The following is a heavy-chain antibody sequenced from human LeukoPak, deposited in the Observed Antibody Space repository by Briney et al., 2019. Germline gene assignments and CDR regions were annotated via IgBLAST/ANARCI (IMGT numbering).Heavy chain of an antibody. D-gene: IGHD3-22*01. CDR1: GFTFSTYS. V-gene: IGHV3-48*02. CDR2: ITSSSSTI. CDR3: ARVDWMIGAFDI. Sequence: TGGSLRLSCAASGFTFSTYSMNWVRQAPGKGLEWVSYITSSSSTIYYADSVRGRFTISRDNAKNSLYLQMNSLRDEDTAAYYCARVDWMIGAFDIWGQGTMVTVSS. J-gene: IGHJ3*02.